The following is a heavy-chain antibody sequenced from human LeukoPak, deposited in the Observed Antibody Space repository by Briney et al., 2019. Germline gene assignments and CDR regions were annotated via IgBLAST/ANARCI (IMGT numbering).Heavy chain of an antibody. D-gene: IGHD2-8*01. CDR1: GGSISSGGYY. J-gene: IGHJ3*01. CDR3: ARDPVPNGGVFDL. CDR2: IYHSGST. V-gene: IGHV4-30-2*01. Sequence: SQTLSLTCTVSGGSISSGGYYWSWIRQPPGKGLEWIGYIYHSGSTYYNPSLKSRVTISVDTSKNQFSLNLTSVTAADTAVYYCARDPVPNGGVFDLWGQGTMVTVSS.